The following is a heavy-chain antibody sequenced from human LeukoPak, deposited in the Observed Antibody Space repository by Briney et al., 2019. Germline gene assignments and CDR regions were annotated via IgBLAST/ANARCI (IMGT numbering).Heavy chain of an antibody. CDR1: GFTFSSYG. CDR3: AKEAASYDFWSGYAHFDY. CDR2: IRYDGSNK. J-gene: IGHJ4*02. V-gene: IGHV3-30*02. D-gene: IGHD3-3*01. Sequence: PGGSLRLSCAASGFTFSSYGMHWVRQAPGKGLEWVAFIRYDGSNKYYADSVKGRFTISRDNSKNTLYLQMNSLRAEDTAVYYCAKEAASYDFWSGYAHFDYWGQGTMVTVSS.